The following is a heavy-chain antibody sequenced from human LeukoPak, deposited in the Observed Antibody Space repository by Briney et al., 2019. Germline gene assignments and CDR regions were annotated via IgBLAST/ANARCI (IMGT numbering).Heavy chain of an antibody. V-gene: IGHV4-4*09. CDR3: ARHPFAAAGTRAYYMDV. CDR1: GGSISSYY. J-gene: IGHJ6*03. D-gene: IGHD6-13*01. CDR2: IYTSGST. Sequence: PSETLSLTCTVSGGSISSYYWSWIRQPPGKGLEWIGHIYTSGSTNYNPSLKSRVTISVDTSKHQFSLKLSSVTAADTAVYYCARHPFAAAGTRAYYMDVWGKGTTVTVSS.